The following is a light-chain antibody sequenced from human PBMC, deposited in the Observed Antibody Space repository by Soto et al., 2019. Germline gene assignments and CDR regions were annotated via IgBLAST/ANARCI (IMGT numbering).Light chain of an antibody. CDR1: QGISNY. J-gene: IGKJ1*01. CDR2: AAS. Sequence: DIRMTQSPSSLSASVGDRVTITCRASQGISNYLVWYQQKPGKVPKLLIYAASTLQSGVPSRFSGSGSGTDFTLTISSLQPEDVATYYCQNYNGAPWTFDQGTKVEIK. CDR3: QNYNGAPWT. V-gene: IGKV1-27*01.